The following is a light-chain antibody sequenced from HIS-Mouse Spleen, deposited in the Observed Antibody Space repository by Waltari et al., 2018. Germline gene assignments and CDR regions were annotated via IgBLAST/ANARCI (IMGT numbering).Light chain of an antibody. CDR2: DSS. J-gene: IGKJ4*01. CDR3: QQRSNS. V-gene: IGKV3-11*01. Sequence: DIVLTQSRATLSLSPWERANLSCRASQSVSSYLAWSQQKPGQAPRLLIYDSSNRATGIPARFSGSGSGTDFTLTISSLEPEDFAVYYCQQRSNSFGGGTKVEIK. CDR1: QSVSSY.